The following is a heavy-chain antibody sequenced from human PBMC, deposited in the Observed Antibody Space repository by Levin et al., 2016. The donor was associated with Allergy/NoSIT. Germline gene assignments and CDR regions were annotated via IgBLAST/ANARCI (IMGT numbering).Heavy chain of an antibody. V-gene: IGHV3-23*01. J-gene: IGHJ4*02. D-gene: IGHD3-22*01. CDR3: ATHRSDYYDNAGYFLVY. CDR2: ISGGTGST. CDR1: GFTFNNFA. Sequence: GSLKISCVASGFTFNNFAMSWVRQAPGRGLEWVSDISGGTGSTFYADSVKGRFTISRDNSKNTLYLQMNSLRAEDTAVYYCATHRSDYYDNAGYFLVYWGQGTLVTVSS.